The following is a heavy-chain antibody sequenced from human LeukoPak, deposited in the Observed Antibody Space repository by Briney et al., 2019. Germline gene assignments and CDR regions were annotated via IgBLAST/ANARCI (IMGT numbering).Heavy chain of an antibody. D-gene: IGHD3-10*01. CDR2: IYYSGST. J-gene: IGHJ6*03. Sequence: SETLSLTCTVSGGSISSYYWSWIRQPPGKGLEWIGYIYYSGSTNYNPSLKSRVTISVDTSKNQFSLKLSPVTAADTAVYYCARGGLGEWPPYYMDVWGKGTTVTVSS. CDR1: GGSISSYY. V-gene: IGHV4-59*01. CDR3: ARGGLGEWPPYYMDV.